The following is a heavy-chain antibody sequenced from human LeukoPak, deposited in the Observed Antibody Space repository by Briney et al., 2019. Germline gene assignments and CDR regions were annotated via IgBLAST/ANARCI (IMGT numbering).Heavy chain of an antibody. V-gene: IGHV3-23*01. Sequence: GGSLRLSCAASGFIFRSFAMSWVRQAPGQGLQWVSSISGDAATTFYADSVKGRFTVSRDTSKNTLYLQMNSLGAEDTAVYYCAKDGVARDQNFYYFDVWGRGTTVTVSS. D-gene: IGHD2-21*02. CDR1: GFIFRSFA. CDR2: ISGDAATT. J-gene: IGHJ6*04. CDR3: AKDGVARDQNFYYFDV.